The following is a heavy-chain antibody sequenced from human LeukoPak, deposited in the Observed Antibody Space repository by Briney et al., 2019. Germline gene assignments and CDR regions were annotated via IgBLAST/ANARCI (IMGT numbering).Heavy chain of an antibody. CDR2: MDHIGYT. J-gene: IGHJ6*03. D-gene: IGHD5-18*01. Sequence: SQTLSLTCTVSDGSITNYYWNWIRQPPGKGLEWIGYMDHIGYTNYSPSLKSRVTISVDKSKNQVSLKLTSVTTADTAVYYCARADCGYNYGPCYYYMDVWGKGTTVTISS. V-gene: IGHV4-59*01. CDR1: DGSITNYY. CDR3: ARADCGYNYGPCYYYMDV.